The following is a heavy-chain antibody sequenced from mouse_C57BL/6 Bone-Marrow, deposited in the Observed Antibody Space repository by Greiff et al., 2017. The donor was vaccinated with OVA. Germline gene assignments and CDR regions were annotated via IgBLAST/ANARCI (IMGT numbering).Heavy chain of an antibody. Sequence: QVQLQQPGAELVKPGASVKMSCKASGYTFTSYWITWVKQRPGQGLEWIGDIYPGSGSTNYNEKFKSKATLTVDKSSSTAYMQLSSLTSEDSAVYYCAPSTMVRYFDVWGTGTTVTVSS. V-gene: IGHV1-55*01. D-gene: IGHD2-2*01. CDR3: APSTMVRYFDV. J-gene: IGHJ1*03. CDR2: IYPGSGST. CDR1: GYTFTSYW.